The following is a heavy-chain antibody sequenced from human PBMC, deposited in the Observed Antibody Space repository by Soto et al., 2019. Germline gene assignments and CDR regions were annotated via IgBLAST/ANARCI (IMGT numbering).Heavy chain of an antibody. CDR1: GFAFSSYA. Sequence: GGSLRLSCAASGFAFSSYAMSWVRQDPGKGLEWVSAISGSGGSTYYADSVKGRFTISRDNSKNTLYLQMNSLRAEDTAVYYCAKGVAVAGHYFDYWGQGTLVTVSS. V-gene: IGHV3-23*01. CDR3: AKGVAVAGHYFDY. CDR2: ISGSGGST. J-gene: IGHJ4*02. D-gene: IGHD6-19*01.